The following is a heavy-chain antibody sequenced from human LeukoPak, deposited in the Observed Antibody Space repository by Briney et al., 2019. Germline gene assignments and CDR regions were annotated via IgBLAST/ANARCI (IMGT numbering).Heavy chain of an antibody. CDR3: AKDTPSPNSGFYHY. V-gene: IGHV3-30*18. CDR2: VSHDGSKR. D-gene: IGHD1-26*01. CDR1: GFTFSSSG. Sequence: GGSLRLSCAASGFTFSSSGMHWVRQAPGKGLEWVSTVSHDGSKRYYGDSVKGRFSISRDGSRNTLYLQMDSLRVEDTAVYFCAKDTPSPNSGFYHYWGQGTLVTVSS. J-gene: IGHJ4*02.